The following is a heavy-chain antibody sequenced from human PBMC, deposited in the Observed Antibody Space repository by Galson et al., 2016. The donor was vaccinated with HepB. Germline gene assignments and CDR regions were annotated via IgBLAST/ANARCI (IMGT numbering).Heavy chain of an antibody. Sequence: CAISGDSVSSNSAVWNWIRQSPSRGLEWLGRTYYGSNWLSDYAASVRSRITVNADTPKNQFSLHLNSVTPDETAVYCCARAGRRQVGTGDWFDSWGQGILVTVSS. V-gene: IGHV6-1*01. J-gene: IGHJ5*01. CDR1: GDSVSSNSAV. CDR3: ARAGRRQVGTGDWFDS. D-gene: IGHD1-1*01. CDR2: TYYGSNWLS.